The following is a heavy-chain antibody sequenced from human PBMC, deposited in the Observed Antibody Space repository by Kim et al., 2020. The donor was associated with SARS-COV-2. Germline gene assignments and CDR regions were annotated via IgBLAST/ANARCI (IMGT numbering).Heavy chain of an antibody. CDR1: GVTFGNYV. CDR2: ITTSGAIT. J-gene: IGHJ4*02. D-gene: IGHD2-2*02. CDR3: VKYIVELSAAIPGDY. Sequence: GGSLRLSCAASGVTFGNYVMSWVRQSPGKGLEWLSCITTSGAITYYADSMKGRFTNSRDNSKNTLFLQMSSLRAEDTAVYYSVKYIVELSAAIPGDYWGQGTLVTVSS. V-gene: IGHV3-23*01.